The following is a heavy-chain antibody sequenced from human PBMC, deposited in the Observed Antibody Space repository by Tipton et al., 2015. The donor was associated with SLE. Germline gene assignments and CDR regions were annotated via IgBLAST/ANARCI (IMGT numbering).Heavy chain of an antibody. D-gene: IGHD1-1*01. CDR1: GGSFSGHT. J-gene: IGHJ3*02. CDR3: AIYKPRNDVFDI. CDR2: IYYSGST. V-gene: IGHV4-59*11. Sequence: TLSLTCGVYGGSFSGHTWTWIRQSPGQGLEWIGHIYYSGSTDYNPSLKSRVTISVDRSKSQFSLDLTSVTAADTAVYYCAIYKPRNDVFDIWGQGTWVTVSS.